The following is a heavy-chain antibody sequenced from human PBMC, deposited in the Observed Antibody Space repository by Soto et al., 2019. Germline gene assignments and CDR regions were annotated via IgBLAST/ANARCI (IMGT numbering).Heavy chain of an antibody. D-gene: IGHD3-9*01. CDR2: IYWDDDK. CDR1: GFSLSTSGVG. J-gene: IGHJ4*02. Sequence: QITLKESGPTLVKPTQTLTLTCTVSGFSLSTSGVGVGWIRQPPGKALEWLALIYWDDDKRYSPSLKTRLTITKDTAKYQVVLTMTQMDPVDTATYYSAHRHVLRYFDWFWTPDYFYYWGQGTLVTVSS. CDR3: AHRHVLRYFDWFWTPDYFYY. V-gene: IGHV2-5*02.